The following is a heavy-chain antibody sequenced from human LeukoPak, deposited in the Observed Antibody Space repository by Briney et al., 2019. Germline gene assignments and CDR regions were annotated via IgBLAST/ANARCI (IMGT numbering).Heavy chain of an antibody. CDR3: ARDRHRYRGINGDGDAFDV. V-gene: IGHV3-53*01. J-gene: IGHJ3*01. Sequence: PGGSLRLSCEASGFAVSSNHISWVRQAPGKGLEWVSIVYSDGSIFHADSVKGRVTMPRDISRNTLDLQMTSLRVEDTAVYFCARDRHRYRGINGDGDAFDVWGQGTMVTVSS. D-gene: IGHD5-12*01. CDR2: VYSDGSI. CDR1: GFAVSSNH.